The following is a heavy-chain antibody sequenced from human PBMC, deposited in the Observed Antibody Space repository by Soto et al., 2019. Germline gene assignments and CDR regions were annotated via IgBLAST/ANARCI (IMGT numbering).Heavy chain of an antibody. CDR1: GGSFSGYY. J-gene: IGHJ3*02. V-gene: IGHV4-34*01. D-gene: IGHD6-13*01. Sequence: PSETLSLTCAVYGGSFSGYYWSWIRQPPGKGLEWIGEINHSGSTNYNPSLKSRVTISVDTSKNQFSLKLSSVTAADTAVYYCARVQSGSRAAAEILHDAFDIWGQGTMVTVSS. CDR3: ARVQSGSRAAAEILHDAFDI. CDR2: INHSGST.